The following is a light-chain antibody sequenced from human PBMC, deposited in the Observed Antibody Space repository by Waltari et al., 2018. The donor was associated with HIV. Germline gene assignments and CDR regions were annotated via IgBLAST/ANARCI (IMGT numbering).Light chain of an antibody. V-gene: IGKV2-28*01. CDR1: QSLLQSSGFNY. J-gene: IGKJ4*01. CDR2: VAS. Sequence: DIVLTQSPLSLPVSPGVTASISCRSSQSLLQSSGFNYLDWYVQKPGQPPQRLIYVASTRAPGVPDRYSGSGSGTDFTLLISKVEAEDVGVYYCMHTVGSSSGLTFGGGTKVEIK. CDR3: MHTVGSSSGLT.